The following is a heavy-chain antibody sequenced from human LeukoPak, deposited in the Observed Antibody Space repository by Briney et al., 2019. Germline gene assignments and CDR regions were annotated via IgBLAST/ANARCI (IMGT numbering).Heavy chain of an antibody. CDR3: ARTRNRIAAAGTLPNNWFDP. D-gene: IGHD6-13*01. CDR2: INPNSGGT. Sequence: ASVKVSCKASGYTFTGYYMHWVRQAPGQGLEWMGWINPNSGGTNYAQKFQGRVTMTRDTSISTAYMELSRLRSDDTAVYYCARTRNRIAAAGTLPNNWFDPWGQGTLVTVSS. CDR1: GYTFTGYY. J-gene: IGHJ5*02. V-gene: IGHV1-2*02.